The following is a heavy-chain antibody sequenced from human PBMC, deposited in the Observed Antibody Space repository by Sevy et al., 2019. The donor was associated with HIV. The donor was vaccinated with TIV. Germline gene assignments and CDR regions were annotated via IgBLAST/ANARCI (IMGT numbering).Heavy chain of an antibody. CDR3: ARISQNYYYGMDV. J-gene: IGHJ6*02. CDR1: VFTVSRNY. V-gene: IGHV3-53*01. CDR2: IYSGGST. Sequence: GGSLRLSCAASVFTVSRNYMSWVRQAPGKGLEWVSLIYSGGSTYYADSVKGRFTISRDNSKNTLYLQMNSLRAEDTAFYYCARISQNYYYGMDVWGQGTTVTVSS.